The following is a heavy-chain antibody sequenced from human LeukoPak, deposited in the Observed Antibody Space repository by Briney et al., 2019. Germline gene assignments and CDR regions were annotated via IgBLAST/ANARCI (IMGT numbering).Heavy chain of an antibody. D-gene: IGHD6-19*01. CDR3: ARDRGSIAVAGTDWFDP. Sequence: SETLSLTCTVSGGSLSSSSYYWGWIRQPPGKGLEWIGSIYYSGSTYYNPSLKSRVTISVDTSKNQFSLKLGSVTAADTGVYYCARDRGSIAVAGTDWFDPWGQGTLVTVSS. J-gene: IGHJ5*02. V-gene: IGHV4-39*07. CDR1: GGSLSSSSYY. CDR2: IYYSGST.